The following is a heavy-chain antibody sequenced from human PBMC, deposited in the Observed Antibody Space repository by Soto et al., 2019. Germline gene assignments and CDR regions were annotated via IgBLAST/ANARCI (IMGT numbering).Heavy chain of an antibody. V-gene: IGHV4-39*01. D-gene: IGHD6-6*01. Sequence: GSGGYRVMKKQPPGKGLEWIGRIHYTWSTYYNPSLTSRVTISVDTSKTQFSLKLSSVTAADTAVYFRARHTPVEAPLYFAYRGKGTLVPVSS. CDR3: ARHTPVEAPLYFAY. CDR1: GSGGY. CDR2: IHYTWST. J-gene: IGHJ4*02.